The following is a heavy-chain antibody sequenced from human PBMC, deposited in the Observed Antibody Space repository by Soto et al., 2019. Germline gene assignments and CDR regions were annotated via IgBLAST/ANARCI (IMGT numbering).Heavy chain of an antibody. V-gene: IGHV1-69*04. Sequence: SVKVSCKASGCTFSSYTISWVRQAPGQGLEWMGRIIPILGIANYAQKFQGRVTITADESTSTAYMKLSSLRSEDTAVYYCAREGFVLVPTTVNSDYYYYAMDVWGQGTTVTVSS. J-gene: IGHJ6*02. D-gene: IGHD2-2*01. CDR2: IIPILGIA. CDR3: AREGFVLVPTTVNSDYYYYAMDV. CDR1: GCTFSSYT.